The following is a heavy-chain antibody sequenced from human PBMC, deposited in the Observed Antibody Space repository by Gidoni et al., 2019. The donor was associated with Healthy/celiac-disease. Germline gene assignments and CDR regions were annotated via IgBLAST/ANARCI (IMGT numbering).Heavy chain of an antibody. CDR1: GGSISSGDYY. J-gene: IGHJ4*02. CDR3: ARVDTAMVFFDY. CDR2: IYYSGST. D-gene: IGHD5-18*01. Sequence: QVQLQESGPGLVNPSQTLSLTCPVSGGSISSGDYYWSWIRQPPGKGLEWIGYIYYSGSTYYNPSLKSRVTISVDTSKNQFSLKLSSVTAADTAVYYCARVDTAMVFFDYWGQGTLVTVSS. V-gene: IGHV4-30-4*01.